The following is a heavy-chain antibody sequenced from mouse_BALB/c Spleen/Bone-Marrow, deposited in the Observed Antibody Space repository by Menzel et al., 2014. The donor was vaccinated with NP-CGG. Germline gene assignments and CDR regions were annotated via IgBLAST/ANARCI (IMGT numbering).Heavy chain of an antibody. D-gene: IGHD2-1*01. CDR2: IDPANGDI. CDR3: ARGGNYGWFAY. V-gene: IGHV14-3*02. CDR1: GFNIKDTY. J-gene: IGHJ3*01. Sequence: EVQLQQSGAALVKPGASAKLSCTASGFNIKDTYMHWVQQRPEQRLEWIGRIDPANGDIIYDPKFPGKATITADTSSNTAYLQLSSLTSEDTAVYYCARGGNYGWFAYWGQGTMVTVSA.